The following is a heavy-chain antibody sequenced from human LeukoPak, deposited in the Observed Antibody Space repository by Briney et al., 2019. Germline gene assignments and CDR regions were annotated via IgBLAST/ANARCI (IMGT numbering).Heavy chain of an antibody. V-gene: IGHV3-21*01. J-gene: IGHJ4*02. CDR3: ARGDMYYYDSSGGDY. CDR1: GFTFSTYN. D-gene: IGHD3-22*01. CDR2: ISTSSSYI. Sequence: PGGSLRLSCAASGFTFSTYNMNWVRQAPGKGLEWVSSISTSSSYIYYADSVKGRFTISRDNARNSLYLEMNSLRAEDTAVYFCARGDMYYYDSSGGDYWGQGTLVTVSS.